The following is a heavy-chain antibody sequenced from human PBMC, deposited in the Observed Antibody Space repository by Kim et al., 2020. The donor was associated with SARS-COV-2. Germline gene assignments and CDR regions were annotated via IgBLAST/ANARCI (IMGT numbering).Heavy chain of an antibody. CDR2: INVGNGRT. V-gene: IGHV1-3*01. Sequence: ASVKVSCKASGYTFSNYAMHWVRQAPGHSFEWMAWINVGNGRTRYSQKFQDRLTITWDTPANTAYMELSSLRSEDTAVYYCAILPPGCGPPGGAAYWGQG. CDR1: GYTFSNYA. D-gene: IGHD1-26*01. CDR3: AILPPGCGPPGGAAY. J-gene: IGHJ4*02.